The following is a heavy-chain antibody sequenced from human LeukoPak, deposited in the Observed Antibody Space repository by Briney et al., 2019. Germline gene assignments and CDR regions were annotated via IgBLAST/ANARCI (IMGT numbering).Heavy chain of an antibody. CDR1: GGSFSGYY. D-gene: IGHD3-10*01. J-gene: IGHJ4*02. CDR2: INHSGST. Sequence: SETLPLTCAAYGGSFSGYYWSWIRQPPGKGLERIGEINHSGSTNYNPSLKSRVTISIDTSKNQFSLKVTSLTAADTAVYYCARRYDSSRSPLNDWGRGNLITVSS. CDR3: ARRYDSSRSPLND. V-gene: IGHV4-34*01.